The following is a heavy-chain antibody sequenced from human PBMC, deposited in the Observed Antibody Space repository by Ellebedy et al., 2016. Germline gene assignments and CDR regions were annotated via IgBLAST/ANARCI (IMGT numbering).Heavy chain of an antibody. D-gene: IGHD1-26*01. CDR3: ARTHILRTTYYFDY. J-gene: IGHJ4*02. CDR2: VFHTGST. CDR1: GGSISSGGYY. Sequence: SETLSLXXTVSGGSISSGGYYWSWIRQHPGRGLEWIGYVFHTGSTYYTPSLKSRVTMSVDTSKNQFSLRLSSVTAADTAVYYCARTHILRTTYYFDYWGLGTLVTVSS. V-gene: IGHV4-31*03.